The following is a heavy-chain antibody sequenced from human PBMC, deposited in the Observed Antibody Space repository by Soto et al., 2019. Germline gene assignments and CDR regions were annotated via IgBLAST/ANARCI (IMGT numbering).Heavy chain of an antibody. J-gene: IGHJ5*02. CDR1: GYTFSNYG. CDR3: ARVVPGAEAWFGP. CDR2: ISLYSDGT. Sequence: ASVKVSCKTSGYTFSNYGGTLGRQAPGQPLEWLGWISLYSDGTNYAQKFQGRVSMTTDTSTTTAYMELRSLRSDDTAVYYCARVVPGAEAWFGPWGQGTLVTVSS. D-gene: IGHD2-2*01. V-gene: IGHV1-18*01.